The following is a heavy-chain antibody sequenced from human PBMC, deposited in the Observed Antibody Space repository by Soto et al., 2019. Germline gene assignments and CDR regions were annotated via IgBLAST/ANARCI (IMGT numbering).Heavy chain of an antibody. D-gene: IGHD6-19*01. Sequence: EVQLVESGGGLVKPGESLRLSCVASGFTFSDAWMSWVRQAPGKGLEWVGRFKSKADGGTTDYAAPVKDRFTISRDDSKGTLDLQMNSLRTDDTGVYYCTTGVGRSDRDYWGQGTLVIVSS. CDR3: TTGVGRSDRDY. J-gene: IGHJ4*02. V-gene: IGHV3-15*01. CDR2: FKSKADGGTT. CDR1: GFTFSDAW.